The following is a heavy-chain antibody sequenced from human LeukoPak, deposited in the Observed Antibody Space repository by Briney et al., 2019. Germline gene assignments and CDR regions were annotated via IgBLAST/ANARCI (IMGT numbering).Heavy chain of an antibody. D-gene: IGHD3-10*01. CDR3: AREAAARGVSGLDY. CDR2: INPHNGVT. CDR1: GYTFTGSY. Sequence: ASVKVSCKASGYTFTGSYVHCVRQAPGQGLEWMGWINPHNGVTHYAQKFEGRVTMTRDTSISTVYMELSRLRSDDTAVYYCAREAAARGVSGLDYGGQGTLVTVPS. V-gene: IGHV1-2*02. J-gene: IGHJ4*02.